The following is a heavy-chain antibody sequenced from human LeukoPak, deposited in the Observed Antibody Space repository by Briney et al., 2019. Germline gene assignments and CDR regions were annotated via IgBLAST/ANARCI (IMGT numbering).Heavy chain of an antibody. J-gene: IGHJ1*01. Sequence: GGSLRLSCAASGFTFSSYWMSWVRQAPGKGLEWVANIKQDGSEKYYVDSVKGRFTISRDNVENSLYLQMDSLRAEDTAVYYCASVSGNYLDFQHWGQGTLVTVSS. D-gene: IGHD3-10*01. V-gene: IGHV3-7*01. CDR1: GFTFSSYW. CDR3: ASVSGNYLDFQH. CDR2: IKQDGSEK.